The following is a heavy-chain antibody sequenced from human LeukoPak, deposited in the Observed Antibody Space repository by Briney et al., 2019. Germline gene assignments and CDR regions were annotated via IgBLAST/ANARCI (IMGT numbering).Heavy chain of an antibody. J-gene: IGHJ4*02. CDR3: AKDQYGGNPQYYFDY. V-gene: IGHV3-23*01. D-gene: IGHD4-23*01. CDR2: ISGSGGNT. CDR1: GFTFSSYA. Sequence: GGSLRLSCAASGFTFSSYAMSWVRQAPGKGLDWVSAISGSGGNTYYADSVKGRFTISRDDSKNTLYLQMNSLRAEDTAVYYCAKDQYGGNPQYYFDYWGQGTLVTVSS.